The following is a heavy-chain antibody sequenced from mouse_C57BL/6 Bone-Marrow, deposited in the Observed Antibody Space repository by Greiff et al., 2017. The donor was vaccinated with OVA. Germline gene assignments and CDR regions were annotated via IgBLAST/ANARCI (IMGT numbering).Heavy chain of an antibody. J-gene: IGHJ4*01. CDR1: DSEVFPIAY. CDR2: ILPSIGRT. V-gene: IGHV15-2*01. D-gene: IGHD1-1*01. CDR3: ARQGDWGSSPMDY. Sequence: QVQLQPSGSELRSPGSSVKLSCKDFDSEVFPIAYMSWVRQKPGHGFEWLGGILPSIGRTLYGEKFEDKATLDADTLSNTAYLELNSLTSEDSAIYYCARQGDWGSSPMDYWGQGTSVTVSS.